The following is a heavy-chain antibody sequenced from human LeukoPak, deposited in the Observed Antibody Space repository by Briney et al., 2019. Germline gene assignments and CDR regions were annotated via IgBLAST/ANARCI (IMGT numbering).Heavy chain of an antibody. CDR3: ARAYDTTRDFDY. V-gene: IGHV3-66*02. J-gene: IGHJ4*02. D-gene: IGHD3-9*01. CDR2: IYSGGST. CDR1: GFTVSSNY. Sequence: GGSLRLSCAASGFTVSSNYMSWVRQAPGKGLEWVSVIYSGGSTYYADSVKGRFTISRDNSKNTLYLQMNSLRAEDTAVYYCARAYDTTRDFDYWGQGTLVTVSS.